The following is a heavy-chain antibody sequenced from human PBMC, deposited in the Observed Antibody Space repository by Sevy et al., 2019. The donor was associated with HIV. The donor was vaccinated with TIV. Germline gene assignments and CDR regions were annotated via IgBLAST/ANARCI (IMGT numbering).Heavy chain of an antibody. CDR2: ISGSGGRT. J-gene: IGHJ4*02. CDR3: AKAVHASKVVVTNGFDY. CDR1: GFTFGTYA. Sequence: GGSLRLSCAASGFTFGTYAMSWVRQAPGKGLEWVSTISGSGGRTYYADSVKGRFTISRDNSKNTLYLQMNSLRAEDTGVYYCAKAVHASKVVVTNGFDYWGQGTLVTVSS. V-gene: IGHV3-23*01. D-gene: IGHD3-22*01.